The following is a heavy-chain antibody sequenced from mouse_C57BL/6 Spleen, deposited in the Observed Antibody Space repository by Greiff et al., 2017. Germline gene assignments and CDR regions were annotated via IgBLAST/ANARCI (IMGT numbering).Heavy chain of an antibody. CDR2: ISYDGSN. J-gene: IGHJ4*01. Sequence: EVKLEESGPGLVKPSQSLSLTCSVTGYSITSGYYWNWIRQFPGNKLEWMGYISYDGSNNYNPSLKNRISITRDTSKNQFFLKLNSVTTEDTATYYCARDLHYYGSSPYAMDYWGQGTSVTVSS. CDR1: GYSITSGYY. D-gene: IGHD1-1*01. V-gene: IGHV3-6*01. CDR3: ARDLHYYGSSPYAMDY.